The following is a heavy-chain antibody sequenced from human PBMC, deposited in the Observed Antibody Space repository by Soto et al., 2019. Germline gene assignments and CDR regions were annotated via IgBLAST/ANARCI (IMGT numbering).Heavy chain of an antibody. Sequence: SETLSLTCTDSGDSISSYYWSWIRQPAGKGLEWIGRMYSSGSTNYNPSLKSRVTMSLDTSKNQFSLNLSSVTAADTAVYFCARDVRSNIWYSPGYWGQGTLVTVSS. CDR2: MYSSGST. V-gene: IGHV4-4*07. CDR1: GDSISSYY. CDR3: ARDVRSNIWYSPGY. D-gene: IGHD2-21*02. J-gene: IGHJ4*02.